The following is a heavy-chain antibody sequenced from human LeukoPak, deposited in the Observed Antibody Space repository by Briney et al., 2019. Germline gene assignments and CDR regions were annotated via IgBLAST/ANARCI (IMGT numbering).Heavy chain of an antibody. CDR1: GVSISSSDYF. J-gene: IGHJ4*02. D-gene: IGHD5-12*01. Sequence: SPSETLSLTCTVSGVSISSSDYFWSWIRQPAGKGLEWIGRMNIDGSTNYNPSLQSRVTSSLDTSKNQFSLKLSSVTAADTAVYYCARYSGSGYGMFYFDYWGQGTLVTVSS. CDR3: ARYSGSGYGMFYFDY. CDR2: MNIDGST. V-gene: IGHV4-61*02.